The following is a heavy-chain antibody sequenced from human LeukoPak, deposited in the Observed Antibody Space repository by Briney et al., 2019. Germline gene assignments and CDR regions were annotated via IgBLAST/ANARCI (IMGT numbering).Heavy chain of an antibody. CDR1: GGTFSSYA. CDR3: AREGLGELTLDC. V-gene: IGHV1-69*04. CDR2: IIPILGIA. D-gene: IGHD3-16*01. Sequence: SVKVSCKASGGTFSSYAISWVRQAPGQGLEWMGRIIPILGIANYAQKFQGRVTITADKSTSTAYMELRSLRSDDTAVYYCAREGLGELTLDCWGQGTLVTVSS. J-gene: IGHJ4*02.